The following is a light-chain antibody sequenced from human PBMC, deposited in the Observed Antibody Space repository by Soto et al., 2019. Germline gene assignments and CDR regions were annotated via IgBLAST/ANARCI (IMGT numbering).Light chain of an antibody. CDR1: QSVSGSY. CDR2: GAS. CDR3: QQYGNSPWT. J-gene: IGKJ1*01. Sequence: EIVLTQSPGTLSLSPGERATLSCRASQSVSGSYVAWYQQKPGQAPRLLIHGASSRATGVPDRFSGSGLGTAFTLTISRLEPEDFAVYYCQQYGNSPWTFGQGTKVDNK. V-gene: IGKV3-20*01.